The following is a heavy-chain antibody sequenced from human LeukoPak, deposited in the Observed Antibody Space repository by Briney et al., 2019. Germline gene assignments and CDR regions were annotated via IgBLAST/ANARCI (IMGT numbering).Heavy chain of an antibody. CDR3: ARHAYSSGWYVPFDP. Sequence: SETLSLTCTVSGGSISSYFWSWIRQPPGKGLEWIGYIYYSGSTNYNPSLKGRVTISVDTSKNQFSLKLSSVTAADTAVYYCARHAYSSGWYVPFDPWGQGTLVTVSS. J-gene: IGHJ5*02. D-gene: IGHD6-13*01. CDR2: IYYSGST. CDR1: GGSISSYF. V-gene: IGHV4-59*08.